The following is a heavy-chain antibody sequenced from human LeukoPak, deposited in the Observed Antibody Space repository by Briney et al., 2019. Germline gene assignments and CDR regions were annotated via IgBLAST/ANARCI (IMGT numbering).Heavy chain of an antibody. D-gene: IGHD1-20*01. Sequence: GSLRLSCAASGLNFGVYWMSWVRQAPGKGLEWVANIKPDGSERYYVDSVKGRFTISRDNAKNSLYLQMNSLRADDTAVYYCASGNWNDRAFDIWGQGTMVTVSS. CDR2: IKPDGSER. CDR3: ASGNWNDRAFDI. V-gene: IGHV3-7*01. J-gene: IGHJ3*02. CDR1: GLNFGVYW.